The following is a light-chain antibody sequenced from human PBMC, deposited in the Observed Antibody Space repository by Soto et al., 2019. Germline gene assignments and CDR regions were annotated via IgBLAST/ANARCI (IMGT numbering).Light chain of an antibody. CDR3: QHYYNWPRT. V-gene: IGKV3-15*01. Sequence: EIDLTQSPTSLSVTPGERATLSCRSSQSVSSNLAWYQQKPGQAPRLLIFGASTRATGTPARFSGSGSGTEFTLTISSLQSEDFAVYYCQHYYNWPRTFGQGTKVDIK. J-gene: IGKJ1*01. CDR2: GAS. CDR1: QSVSSN.